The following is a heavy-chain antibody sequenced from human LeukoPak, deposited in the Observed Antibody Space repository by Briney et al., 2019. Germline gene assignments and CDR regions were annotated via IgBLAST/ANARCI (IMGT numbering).Heavy chain of an antibody. CDR1: GGSISSSSNY. CDR3: ARYYYGSGSPPD. Sequence: PSETLSLTCTVSGGSISSSSNYWGWIRQPPGKGLEWIGSIYYIGSTYYNPSLKSRVTISVDTSKNQFSLKMSSVTAADTAVYYCARYYYGSGSPPDWGQGTLVTVSS. V-gene: IGHV4-39*07. CDR2: IYYIGST. D-gene: IGHD3-10*01. J-gene: IGHJ4*02.